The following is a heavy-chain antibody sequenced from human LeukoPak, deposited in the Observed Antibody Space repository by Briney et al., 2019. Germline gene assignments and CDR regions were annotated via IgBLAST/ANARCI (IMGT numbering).Heavy chain of an antibody. V-gene: IGHV4-39*07. Sequence: SETLSLTCTVSGASISGSGYYWGWIRQPPGKGLEWIGSIYSSGSTYYNASLKSRVTISVDTSKNQFSLKLSSVTAADTAVYYCARANYYDTSGYSRGAFDIWGQGTMVTVSS. CDR2: IYSSGST. CDR3: ARANYYDTSGYSRGAFDI. D-gene: IGHD3-22*01. CDR1: GASISGSGYY. J-gene: IGHJ3*02.